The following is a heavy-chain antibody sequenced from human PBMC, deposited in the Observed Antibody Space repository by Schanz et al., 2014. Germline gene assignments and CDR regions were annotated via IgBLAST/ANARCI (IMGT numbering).Heavy chain of an antibody. J-gene: IGHJ4*02. V-gene: IGHV3-23*01. Sequence: EVQLLESGGGLEQPGGSLRLSCAASGFTFSSCAMTWVRQAPGMGLEWVSAISGSGGSTYYADSVKGRFTISRDNSKNTVYLQMNSLRAEDTAVYYCVSVYDSSGYVSFNYWGQGTLVTVSS. CDR1: GFTFSSCA. CDR3: VSVYDSSGYVSFNY. D-gene: IGHD3-22*01. CDR2: ISGSGGST.